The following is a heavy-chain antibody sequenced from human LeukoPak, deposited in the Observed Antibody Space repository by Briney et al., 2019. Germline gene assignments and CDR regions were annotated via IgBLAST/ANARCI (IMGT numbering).Heavy chain of an antibody. D-gene: IGHD6-13*01. Sequence: SETLSPTCAVYGGSFSGYYWSWIRQPPGKGLEWIGEINHSGSTNYNPSLKSRVTISVDTSKNQFSLKLSSVTAADTAVYYCARFGPYSEFDYWGQGTLVTVSS. V-gene: IGHV4-34*01. CDR1: GGSFSGYY. CDR2: INHSGST. CDR3: ARFGPYSEFDY. J-gene: IGHJ4*02.